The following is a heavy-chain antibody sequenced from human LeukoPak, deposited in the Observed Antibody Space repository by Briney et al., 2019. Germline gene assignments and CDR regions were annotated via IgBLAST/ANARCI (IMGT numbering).Heavy chain of an antibody. D-gene: IGHD6-19*01. Sequence: GGPLRLSCSASGFTFSNYAMNWVRQAPGKGLEYVSAISNNGGGTYYADSVKGRFTISRDNSKNTLSLQMSSLRAEDTAVYSSVRVTRRIAVADSFEYWGPGTQVTVSS. CDR1: GFTFSNYA. J-gene: IGHJ4*02. V-gene: IGHV3-64D*06. CDR3: VRVTRRIAVADSFEY. CDR2: ISNNGGGT.